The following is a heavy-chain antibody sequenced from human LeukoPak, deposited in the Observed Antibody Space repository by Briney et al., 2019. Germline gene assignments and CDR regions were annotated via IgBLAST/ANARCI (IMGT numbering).Heavy chain of an antibody. Sequence: GGSLRLSCAASGFTVSTNYVSWVRQAPGKGLEWVSVIYRSGSTYYADSVKGRFTISRDNSKNTLDLQMNSLRTEDTAVYYCAKDQGIQLGIDYWGQGSLVTVSS. CDR2: IYRSGST. V-gene: IGHV3-66*03. CDR3: AKDQGIQLGIDY. J-gene: IGHJ4*02. CDR1: GFTVSTNY. D-gene: IGHD5-18*01.